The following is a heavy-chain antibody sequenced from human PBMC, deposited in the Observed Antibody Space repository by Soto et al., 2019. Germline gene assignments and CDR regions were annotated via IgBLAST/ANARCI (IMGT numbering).Heavy chain of an antibody. CDR3: ARDGGFHSGYASY. D-gene: IGHD5-12*01. V-gene: IGHV4-31*03. J-gene: IGHJ4*02. Sequence: SETLSLTCTVSGGSISSGGYYWSWIRQHPGKGLEWIGYIYYSGSTYYNPSLKSRVTISVGTSKNQFSLKLSSVTAADTAVYYCARDGGFHSGYASYWGQGTLVTVSS. CDR1: GGSISSGGYY. CDR2: IYYSGST.